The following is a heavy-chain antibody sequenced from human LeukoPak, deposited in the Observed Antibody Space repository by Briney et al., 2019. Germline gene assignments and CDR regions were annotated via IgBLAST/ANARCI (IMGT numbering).Heavy chain of an antibody. CDR2: IYSGDNT. Sequence: PGGSLRLSCAASGFTVSSNYMSWVRQAPRKGLEWVSVIYSGDNTYYADSVKGRFTISRDNSKNTLYLQMNSLRAEDTAVYYCARIQRGYTYGFVDYWGQGTLDTVSS. CDR1: GFTVSSNY. V-gene: IGHV3-53*01. J-gene: IGHJ4*02. D-gene: IGHD5-18*01. CDR3: ARIQRGYTYGFVDY.